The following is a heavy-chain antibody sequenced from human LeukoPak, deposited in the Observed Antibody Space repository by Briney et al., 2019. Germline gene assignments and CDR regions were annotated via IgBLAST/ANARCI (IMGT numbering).Heavy chain of an antibody. CDR1: GFTFSSYA. Sequence: QPGRSLRLSCAASGFTFSSYAMHWVRRAPGKALEWVATKSSDGGNRYYSDSVKGRFTISRDNSKNTLYLQMNSLRPEDTAVFHCARGRAVTGSTVIDYWGQGTLVTVSS. V-gene: IGHV3-30-3*01. CDR2: KSSDGGNR. CDR3: ARGRAVTGSTVIDY. D-gene: IGHD6-19*01. J-gene: IGHJ4*02.